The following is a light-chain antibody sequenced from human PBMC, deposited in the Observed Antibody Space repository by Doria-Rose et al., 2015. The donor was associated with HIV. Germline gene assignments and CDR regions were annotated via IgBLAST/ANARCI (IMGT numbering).Light chain of an antibody. CDR1: QRVKSSY. J-gene: IGKJ5*01. CDR3: QQYGTSRGT. Sequence: TQSPGTLSLSPGERATLSCRASQRVKSSYLAWYQQKPGQAPRLLIYDASTRATGISDRFSGSVSGTDFTLTISRLEPEDVAVYYCQQYGTSRGTFGQGTRLEIK. V-gene: IGKV3-20*01. CDR2: DAS.